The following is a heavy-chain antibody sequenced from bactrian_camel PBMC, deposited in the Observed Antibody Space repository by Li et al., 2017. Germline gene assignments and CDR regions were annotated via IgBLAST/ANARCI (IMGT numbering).Heavy chain of an antibody. Sequence: HVQLVESGGGSVQAGGSLRLSCSASTGPPSSNACMGWFRQAPGKGLEWVSSIYTDGSGPYYAEFVKGRLTMSSDNAKNTVYLQMNSLKSEDTALYYCVMASGGWFGFWDYWGQGTQVTVS. CDR1: TGPPSSNAC. J-gene: IGHJ4*01. CDR2: IYTDGSGP. CDR3: VMASGGWFGFWDY. D-gene: IGHD3*01. V-gene: IGHV3-2*01.